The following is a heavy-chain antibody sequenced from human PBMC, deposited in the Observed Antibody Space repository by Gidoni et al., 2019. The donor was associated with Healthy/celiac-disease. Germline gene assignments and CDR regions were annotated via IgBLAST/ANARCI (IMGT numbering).Heavy chain of an antibody. CDR3: AKDAERGSGHFDY. J-gene: IGHJ4*02. D-gene: IGHD3-16*01. CDR1: GFTFDDYA. CDR2: ISWNSGSI. V-gene: IGHV3-9*01. Sequence: EVQLVESGGGLVQPGRSLRLSCAASGFTFDDYAMHWVRQAPGKGLEWVSGISWNSGSIGYADSVKGRFTISRDNAKNSLYLQMNSLRAEDTALYYCAKDAERGSGHFDYWGQGTLVTASS.